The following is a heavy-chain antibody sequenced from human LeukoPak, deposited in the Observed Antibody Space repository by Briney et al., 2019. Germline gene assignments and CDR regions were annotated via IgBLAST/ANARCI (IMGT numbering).Heavy chain of an antibody. CDR1: GFTFSSYA. CDR3: ARFRSGWYMDY. D-gene: IGHD6-19*01. Sequence: GGSLRLSCAASGFTFSSYAMSWVRQAPGKGLEWVAVIWYDGSNKYYADSVKGRFTISRDDSKNTLFLQMSSLRVEDTAVYYCARFRSGWYMDYWGQGTLVTVSS. CDR2: IWYDGSNK. J-gene: IGHJ4*02. V-gene: IGHV3-33*08.